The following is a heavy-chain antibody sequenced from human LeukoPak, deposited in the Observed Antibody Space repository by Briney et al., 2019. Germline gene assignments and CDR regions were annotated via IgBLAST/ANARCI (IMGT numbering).Heavy chain of an antibody. D-gene: IGHD3-22*01. CDR3: ARGRYCYDSSGYYQYYYYGMDV. Sequence: GASVKVSCKASGYTFTSYGISWVRQAPGQGLEWTGWISAYNGNTNYAQKLQGRVTMTTDTSTSTAYMELRSLRSDDTAVYYCARGRYCYDSSGYYQYYYYGMDVWGQGTTVTVSS. CDR2: ISAYNGNT. J-gene: IGHJ6*02. CDR1: GYTFTSYG. V-gene: IGHV1-18*01.